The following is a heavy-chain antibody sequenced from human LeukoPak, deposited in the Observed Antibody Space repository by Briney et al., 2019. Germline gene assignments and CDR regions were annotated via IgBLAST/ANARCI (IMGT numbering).Heavy chain of an antibody. CDR1: GFTFSSYW. CDR2: IKGDGSST. D-gene: IGHD5-18*01. J-gene: IGHJ4*02. V-gene: IGHV3-74*01. CDR3: ARDGYSFGHDFDY. Sequence: GGSLRLSCAASGFTFSSYWMHWVRHTPGEGLVWVSRIKGDGSSTSYADSVKGRFTISRDNAKNTLYLQMNSLRAEDTAVYYCARDGYSFGHDFDYWGQGTLVTVSS.